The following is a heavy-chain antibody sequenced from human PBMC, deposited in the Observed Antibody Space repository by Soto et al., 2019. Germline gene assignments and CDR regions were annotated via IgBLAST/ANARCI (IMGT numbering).Heavy chain of an antibody. Sequence: QVQLVQSGAEVKKPGSSVKVSCKASGGTFSSYAISWVRQAPGQGLEWMGGIIPIFGTANYAQKFQGRVTITADESTSTAYMELSSLRSEDTAVYYCARVDTAMAQPYYYYGMDVWGQGTTVTVSS. D-gene: IGHD5-18*01. J-gene: IGHJ6*02. CDR1: GGTFSSYA. CDR3: ARVDTAMAQPYYYYGMDV. CDR2: IIPIFGTA. V-gene: IGHV1-69*12.